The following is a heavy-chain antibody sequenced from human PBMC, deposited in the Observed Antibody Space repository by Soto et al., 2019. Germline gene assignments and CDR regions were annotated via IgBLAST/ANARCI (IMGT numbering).Heavy chain of an antibody. V-gene: IGHV5-51*01. J-gene: IGHJ4*02. CDR1: GYSFTSYW. CDR2: IYPGDSDT. CDR3: ARQSGPNWNEHTFDY. D-gene: IGHD1-1*01. Sequence: HGESLKISCKGSGYSFTSYWIGWVRQMPGKGLEWMGIIYPGDSDTRYSPSFQGQVTISADKSISTAYLQWSSLKASDTAMYYCARQSGPNWNEHTFDYWGQGTQVTVSS.